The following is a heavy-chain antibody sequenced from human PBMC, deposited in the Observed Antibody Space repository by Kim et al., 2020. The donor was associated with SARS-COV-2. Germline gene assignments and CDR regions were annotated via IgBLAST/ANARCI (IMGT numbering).Heavy chain of an antibody. CDR2: T. D-gene: IGHD3-10*01. Sequence: TYYADCVKGRFNISRDNSKNTLYLQMNSLRAEDTAVYYCAKGSGSYYPSSWGQGTLVTVSS. V-gene: IGHV3-23*01. J-gene: IGHJ5*02. CDR3: AKGSGSYYPSS.